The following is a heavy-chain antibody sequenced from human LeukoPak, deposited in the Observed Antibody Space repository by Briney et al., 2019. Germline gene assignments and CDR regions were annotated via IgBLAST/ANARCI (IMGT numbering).Heavy chain of an antibody. Sequence: GGSLRLSCAASGFKFSNSDMHWVRQSAGKGLEWVANIKPDGSGKFYVDSLKGRFTISRDNAKNSLYLQMNSLRAEDTAVYYCARSEAGGTYWGQGTLVTVSS. CDR3: ARSEAGGTY. CDR2: IKPDGSGK. CDR1: GFKFSNSD. J-gene: IGHJ4*02. D-gene: IGHD3-16*01. V-gene: IGHV3-7*01.